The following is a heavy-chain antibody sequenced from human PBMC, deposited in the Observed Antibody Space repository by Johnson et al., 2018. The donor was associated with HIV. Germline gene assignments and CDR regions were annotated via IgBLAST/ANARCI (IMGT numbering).Heavy chain of an antibody. Sequence: VQLVESGGGLVKPGGSLRLSCAASGFSFSNAWMSWVRQAPGKGLEWVGRIKSKTDGGTTDYADSVTGRFTISRDNSKNTLYLQMNSLRAEDTALYYCARDEEGYCSGGSCYSGAFDIWGQGTIVTVSS. D-gene: IGHD2-15*01. CDR1: GFSFSNAW. CDR2: IKSKTDGGTT. J-gene: IGHJ3*02. CDR3: ARDEEGYCSGGSCYSGAFDI. V-gene: IGHV3-15*05.